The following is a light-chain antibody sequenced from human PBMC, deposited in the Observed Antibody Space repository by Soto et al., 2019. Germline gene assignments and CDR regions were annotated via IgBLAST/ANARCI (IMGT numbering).Light chain of an antibody. CDR1: QSISGW. V-gene: IGKV1-5*01. Sequence: GYRVTITFLASQSISGWLAWYQQKPGKAPKLLIYDVSSLESGVPSRFSGSGSGTEFTLAISSLQPDDFATYYCQQYNSYPWTFGQGTKVDIK. CDR3: QQYNSYPWT. CDR2: DVS. J-gene: IGKJ1*01.